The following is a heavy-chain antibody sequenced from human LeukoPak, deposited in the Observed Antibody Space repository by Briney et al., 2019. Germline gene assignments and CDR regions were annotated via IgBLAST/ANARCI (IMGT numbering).Heavy chain of an antibody. J-gene: IGHJ5*02. Sequence: SETLSLTCSVSGGSISSYYWSWIRQPPGKVLEWIGYIYASGSTNYNPSLKSRVTISVDTSKDQFSLNLTSVTAADTAVYYCARHGSVRSPLGPWGQGTLVTVSS. D-gene: IGHD3-10*01. CDR2: IYASGST. CDR1: GGSISSYY. V-gene: IGHV4-4*09. CDR3: ARHGSVRSPLGP.